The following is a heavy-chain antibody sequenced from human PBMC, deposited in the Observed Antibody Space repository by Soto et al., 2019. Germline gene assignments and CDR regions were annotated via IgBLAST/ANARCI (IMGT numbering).Heavy chain of an antibody. CDR3: AHGMLAVADIYYFDY. D-gene: IGHD6-19*01. V-gene: IGHV2-5*02. CDR2: IYWDDDK. Sequence: QITLKESGPTLVKPTQTLTLTCTFSGFSLSTSGVGVGWIRQPPGTALEWLALIYWDDDKRYSPSLKSRLTITKDPAKNQVVLTMTNMDPVDTATYYCAHGMLAVADIYYFDYWGQGTLVTVSS. J-gene: IGHJ4*02. CDR1: GFSLSTSGVG.